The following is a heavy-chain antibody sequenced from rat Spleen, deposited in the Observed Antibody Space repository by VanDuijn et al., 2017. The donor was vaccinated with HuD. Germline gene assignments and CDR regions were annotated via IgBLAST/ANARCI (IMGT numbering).Heavy chain of an antibody. CDR1: GFTFNNYW. CDR2: ISTGGGST. D-gene: IGHD1-11*01. V-gene: IGHV5-31*01. J-gene: IGHJ2*01. Sequence: EVQLVESGGGLVQPGGSLKLSCVASGFTFNNYWMTWIRQAPGRGLEWVASISTGGGSTYYRDSVKGRFTVSRDNAKSTLYLQMDSLRSEDTATYYCARLYGGYSGGNCFDYWGQGVMVTVSS. CDR3: ARLYGGYSGGNCFDY.